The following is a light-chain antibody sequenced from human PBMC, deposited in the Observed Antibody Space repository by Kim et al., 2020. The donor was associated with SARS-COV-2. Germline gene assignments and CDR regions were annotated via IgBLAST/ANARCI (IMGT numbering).Light chain of an antibody. CDR2: DDS. J-gene: IGKJ1*01. CDR1: QDVTDF. CDR3: QQYKSQWT. V-gene: IGKV1-5*01. Sequence: DIQMTQSPSTLSASVGDRVTITCRASQDVTDFLAWYQHKPGKAPKVLIYDDSSLKSGVPSRFSGGGSGTEFTLTITNLQPDDFATYYCQQYKSQWTFGQGTKVDIK.